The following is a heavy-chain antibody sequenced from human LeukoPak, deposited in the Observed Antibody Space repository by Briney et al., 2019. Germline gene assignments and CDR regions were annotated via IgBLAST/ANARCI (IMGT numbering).Heavy chain of an antibody. CDR3: ARSDLGEAFDY. Sequence: GRSLRLSCAASGFTFSSYAMHWVRQAPGKGLEWVAVISYDGSNKYYADSVKGRFTISRDNSKNTLYLQMNSLRAEDTAVYYCARSDLGEAFDYWGQGTLVTVS. D-gene: IGHD3-10*01. CDR2: ISYDGSNK. J-gene: IGHJ4*02. CDR1: GFTFSSYA. V-gene: IGHV3-30*04.